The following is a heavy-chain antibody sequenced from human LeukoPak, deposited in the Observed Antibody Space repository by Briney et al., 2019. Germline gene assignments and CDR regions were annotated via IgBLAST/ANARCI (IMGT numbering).Heavy chain of an antibody. CDR3: AREHYYDSSGVPFDY. D-gene: IGHD3-22*01. CDR1: GYTFTGYY. Sequence: ASVKVSCKASGYTFTGYYMHWVRQAPGQGLEWMGWINPNSGGTNYAQKFQGRVTMTRDTSISTAYMELRRLRSDDTAVYYCAREHYYDSSGVPFDYWGQGTLVIVSS. V-gene: IGHV1-2*02. CDR2: INPNSGGT. J-gene: IGHJ4*02.